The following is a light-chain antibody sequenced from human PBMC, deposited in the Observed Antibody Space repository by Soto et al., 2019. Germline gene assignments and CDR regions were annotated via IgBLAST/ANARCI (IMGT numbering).Light chain of an antibody. J-gene: IGLJ3*02. CDR3: AAWDDSLTAGV. CDR2: SNN. CDR1: NSNIGSNS. V-gene: IGLV1-47*02. Sequence: QAVVTQPPSASGTPGQRVTISCSGSNSNIGSNSVNWYQQLPVRAPKLLIYSNNQRPSGDPDRFSGSKSGTSASLAISGLRSEEEADYYCAAWDDSLTAGVFGGGTKVTVL.